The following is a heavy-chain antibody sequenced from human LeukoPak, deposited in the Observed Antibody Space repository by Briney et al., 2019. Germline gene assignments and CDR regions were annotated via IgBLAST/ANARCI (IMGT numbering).Heavy chain of an antibody. CDR1: GFTFSNAW. J-gene: IGHJ4*02. Sequence: GGSLRLSCAASGFTFSNAWMSWVRQAPGKGLEWVGRIKSKTDGGTTDYAAPGKGRFTISRDDSKNTLYLQTNSLKTEDTAVYYCTTDPVATDIDDWGQGTLVTVSS. CDR2: IKSKTDGGTT. CDR3: TTDPVATDIDD. D-gene: IGHD2-15*01. V-gene: IGHV3-15*01.